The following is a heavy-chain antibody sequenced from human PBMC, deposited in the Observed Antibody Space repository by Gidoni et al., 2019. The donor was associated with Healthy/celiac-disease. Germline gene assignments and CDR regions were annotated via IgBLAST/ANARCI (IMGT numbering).Heavy chain of an antibody. D-gene: IGHD4-17*01. CDR1: GFTFSSYS. CDR2: ISSSSIYI. Sequence: EVQLVESGGGLVKPGGSLRISCAASGFTFSSYSMNWVRQALGKGLEWVSSISSSSIYIYYADSVKGRFTIARDNAKNSLYLQMNSLRAEDTAVYYCSLSKGAYGDYKGVYGFDIWGQGTMVTVSS. V-gene: IGHV3-21*01. CDR3: SLSKGAYGDYKGVYGFDI. J-gene: IGHJ3*02.